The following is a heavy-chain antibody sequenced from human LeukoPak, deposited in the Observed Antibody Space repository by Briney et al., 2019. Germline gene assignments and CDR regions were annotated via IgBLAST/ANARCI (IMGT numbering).Heavy chain of an antibody. CDR1: GYSFSNHW. V-gene: IGHV5-51*01. CDR3: ARDSPYSSGWRDAFDI. D-gene: IGHD6-19*01. J-gene: IGHJ3*02. Sequence: GESLKISCKGSGYSFSNHWLGWVRQMPGKGLEWMGSIYLGDSDTRYSPSFEGQVTISADKSISTAYLQWSSLKASDSAMYYCARDSPYSSGWRDAFDIWGQGTMVIVSS. CDR2: IYLGDSDT.